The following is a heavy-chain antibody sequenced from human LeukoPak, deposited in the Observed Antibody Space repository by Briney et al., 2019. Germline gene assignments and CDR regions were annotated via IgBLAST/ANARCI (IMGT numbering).Heavy chain of an antibody. CDR2: ISGSGGST. CDR1: GITFSNYF. Sequence: PGGSLRLSCAASGITFSNYFMSWVRQAPGKGLEWVSAISGSGGSTYYADSVKGRFTISRDNSKNTLYLQMNSLRAEDTAVYYCAKFLPTHIVVANYYFDYWGQGTLVTVSS. J-gene: IGHJ4*02. V-gene: IGHV3-23*01. D-gene: IGHD2-21*01. CDR3: AKFLPTHIVVANYYFDY.